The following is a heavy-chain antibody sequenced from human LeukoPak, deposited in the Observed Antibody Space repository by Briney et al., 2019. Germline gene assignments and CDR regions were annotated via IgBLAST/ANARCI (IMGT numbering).Heavy chain of an antibody. CDR3: ARHIGYTYDPNWFHP. CDR1: GDSIAATSYY. V-gene: IGHV4-39*01. CDR2: IYYSGNT. Sequence: SETLSLTCSVSGDSIAATSYYWPWIRQPPGKGLEWIGSIYYSGNTNYDPSLQSRVPMSVDTSKNEFSLSLRSVTAADTAVYYSARHIGYTYDPNWFHPWGQGTLVTVSS. J-gene: IGHJ5*02. D-gene: IGHD5-12*01.